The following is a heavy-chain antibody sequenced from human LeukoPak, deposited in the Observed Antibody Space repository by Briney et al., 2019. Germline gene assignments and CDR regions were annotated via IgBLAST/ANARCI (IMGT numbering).Heavy chain of an antibody. J-gene: IGHJ4*02. CDR3: ARGRSSGTTDY. CDR2: INHSGST. V-gene: IGHV4-34*01. Sequence: SETLSLTCAVYGESFSGYYWSWIRQPLGKGLEWIGEINHSGSTNYNPSLKSRVTISVDTSKNQFSLKLSSVTAADTAVYYCARGRSSGTTDYWDQGTLVTVSS. CDR1: GESFSGYY. D-gene: IGHD1-1*01.